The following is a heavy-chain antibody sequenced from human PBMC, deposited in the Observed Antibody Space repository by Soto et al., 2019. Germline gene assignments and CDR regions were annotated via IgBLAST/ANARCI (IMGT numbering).Heavy chain of an antibody. CDR1: DGSVRNGMYY. J-gene: IGHJ4*02. CDR3: AREPLYSGSSFDY. CDR2: VHFSGNT. D-gene: IGHD1-26*01. V-gene: IGHV4-61*01. Sequence: SETLSLTCSVSDGSVRNGMYYWSWVRQPPGKGLEWLGNVHFSGNTIYNPSLMGRVTMSVDMSKNQFSLKLSSVTAADTAVYYCAREPLYSGSSFDYWGQGTLVTVSS.